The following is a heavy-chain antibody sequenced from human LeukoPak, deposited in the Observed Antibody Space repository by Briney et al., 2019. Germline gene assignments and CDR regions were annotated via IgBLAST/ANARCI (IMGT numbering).Heavy chain of an antibody. J-gene: IGHJ3*02. V-gene: IGHV3-48*01. CDR1: GFTFSSYS. Sequence: GGSLRLSCAASGFTFSSYSMNWVRQAPGKGLEWVSYICSSSPIYYADSVKGRFTIYRDNAKNSLYLQMNSLRAEDTAVYYCASGMDAFDIWGQGTMVTVSS. CDR3: ASGMDAFDI. D-gene: IGHD1-14*01. CDR2: ICSSSPI.